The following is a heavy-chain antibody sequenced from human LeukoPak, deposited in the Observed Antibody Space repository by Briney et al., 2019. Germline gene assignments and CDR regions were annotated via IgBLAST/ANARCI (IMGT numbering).Heavy chain of an antibody. CDR1: GGSISSSSYY. D-gene: IGHD6-19*01. Sequence: PSETLSLTCTVSGGSISSSSYYWGWIRQPPGKGLEWIGSIYYSGSTNYNPSLKSRVTISVDTSKNQFSLKLSSVTAADTAVYYCARGPPREQWLVPLDYWGQGTLVTVSS. V-gene: IGHV4-39*07. CDR2: IYYSGST. CDR3: ARGPPREQWLVPLDY. J-gene: IGHJ4*02.